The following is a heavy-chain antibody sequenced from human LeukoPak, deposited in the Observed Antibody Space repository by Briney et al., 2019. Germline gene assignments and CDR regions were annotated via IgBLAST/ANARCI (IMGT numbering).Heavy chain of an antibody. Sequence: SQTLSLTCTVSGGSISSGGYYWSWIRQHPGKGLEWIGYIYDSGSTYYNPSLKSRVTISVDTSKNQFSLKLSSVTAADTAVYYCARQYCSGGSCYDDPWGQGTLVTVSS. CDR2: IYDSGST. J-gene: IGHJ5*02. CDR1: GGSISSGGYY. CDR3: ARQYCSGGSCYDDP. D-gene: IGHD2-15*01. V-gene: IGHV4-31*03.